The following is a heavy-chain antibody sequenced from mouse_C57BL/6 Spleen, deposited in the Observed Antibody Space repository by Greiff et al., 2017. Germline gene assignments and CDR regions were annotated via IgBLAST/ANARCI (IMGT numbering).Heavy chain of an antibody. J-gene: IGHJ2*01. V-gene: IGHV1-15*01. CDR2: IDPETGGT. Sequence: QVQLKQSGAELMRPGASVTLSCKASGYTFTDYEMHWVKQTPVHGLEWIGAIDPETGGTAYNQKFKGKAILTADKSSSTAYMELRSLTSEDSAVYYCTKGYDYDGGFDYWGQGTTLTVSS. CDR1: GYTFTDYE. CDR3: TKGYDYDGGFDY. D-gene: IGHD2-4*01.